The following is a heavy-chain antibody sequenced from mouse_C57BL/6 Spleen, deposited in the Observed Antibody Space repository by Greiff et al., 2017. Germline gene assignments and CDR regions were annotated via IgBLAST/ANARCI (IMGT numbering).Heavy chain of an antibody. Sequence: VQLQQPGAELVKPGASVKMSCKASGYTFTSYWITWVKQRPGQGLEWIGDIYPGSGSTNYNEKFKSKATLTVDTSSSTAYMQLSSLTSEYSAVYYCARRDYYVSSYEGYFDYWGQGTTLTVSS. CDR3: ARRDYYVSSYEGYFDY. CDR1: GYTFTSYW. D-gene: IGHD1-1*01. V-gene: IGHV1-55*01. CDR2: IYPGSGST. J-gene: IGHJ2*01.